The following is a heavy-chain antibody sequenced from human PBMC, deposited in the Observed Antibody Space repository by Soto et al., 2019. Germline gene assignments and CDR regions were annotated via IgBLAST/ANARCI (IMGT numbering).Heavy chain of an antibody. J-gene: IGHJ6*02. CDR2: IYYSGST. CDR1: GGSISSSGYY. CDR3: ARRYGDYYYYGMDV. Sequence: SETQLLTCPVSGGSISSSGYYWGWIRQPPGKGLEWIGSIYYSGSTYYNPSLKSRVTISVDTSKNQFSLKLSSVTAADTAVYYCARRYGDYYYYGMDVWGQGTTVTVSS. V-gene: IGHV4-39*01. D-gene: IGHD4-17*01.